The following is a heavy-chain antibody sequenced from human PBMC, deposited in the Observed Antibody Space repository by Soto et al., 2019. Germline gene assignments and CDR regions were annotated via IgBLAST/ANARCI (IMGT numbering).Heavy chain of an antibody. CDR2: ITYDGSTE. CDR3: AKSLAVAAGWFDL. CDR1: GFTFNSYV. Sequence: GGSLRLSCAASGFTFNSYVMHWVGQSPGKGLEWVAFITYDGSTEYYVDSVKGRFTISRDNSKNTLYLQMNSLRAEDTAVYYCAKSLAVAAGWFDLWGQGALVTVSS. J-gene: IGHJ5*02. V-gene: IGHV3-30*18. D-gene: IGHD6-19*01.